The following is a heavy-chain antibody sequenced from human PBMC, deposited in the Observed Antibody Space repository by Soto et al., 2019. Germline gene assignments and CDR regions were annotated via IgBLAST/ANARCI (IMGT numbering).Heavy chain of an antibody. D-gene: IGHD3-3*01. CDR1: GYTFTSYY. J-gene: IGHJ6*02. CDR3: ARVHRFYDFWSGYYFGRMDV. Sequence: ASVKVSCKASGYTFTSYYMHWVRQAPGQGLEWMGIINPSGGSTSYAQKFQGRVTMTRDTSTSTVYMELSSLRSEDAAVYYCARVHRFYDFWSGYYFGRMDVWGQGTTVTVSS. V-gene: IGHV1-46*01. CDR2: INPSGGST.